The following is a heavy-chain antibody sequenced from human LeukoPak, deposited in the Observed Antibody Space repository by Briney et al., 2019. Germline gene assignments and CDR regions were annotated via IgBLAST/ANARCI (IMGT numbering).Heavy chain of an antibody. Sequence: GESLKISCKGSGYSFPTYWTAWLRQMPGKGLEWMGIIYPDESNIRYSPSFQGQVTISADKSISTAYLQWSSLKASDTAMYYCARPPSRGYSSSFEYWGQGTLVTVSS. CDR1: GYSFPTYW. D-gene: IGHD2-2*03. CDR2: IYPDESNI. J-gene: IGHJ4*02. V-gene: IGHV5-51*01. CDR3: ARPPSRGYSSSFEY.